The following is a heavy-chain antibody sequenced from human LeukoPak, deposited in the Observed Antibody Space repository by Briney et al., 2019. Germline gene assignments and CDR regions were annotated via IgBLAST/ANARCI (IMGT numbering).Heavy chain of an antibody. V-gene: IGHV3-21*04. Sequence: PGGSLRLSCAASGFTFITYSMNWVRQAPGKGLEWVSSISSSSSYIYYADSVRGRFTISRDNPKNSLYLQMNSLRAEDTAVYFCAKDRTYCSGGSCYNGFDYWGQGTLVTVSS. CDR1: GFTFITYS. CDR2: ISSSSSYI. D-gene: IGHD2-15*01. J-gene: IGHJ4*02. CDR3: AKDRTYCSGGSCYNGFDY.